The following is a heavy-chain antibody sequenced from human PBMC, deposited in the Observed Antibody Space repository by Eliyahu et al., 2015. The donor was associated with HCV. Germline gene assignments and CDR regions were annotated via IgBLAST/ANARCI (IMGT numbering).Heavy chain of an antibody. Sequence: EVQLVESGGGLVKPGGSLRLSCAASGFTFSSYSMNWVRQAPGKGLEWVSSISSSSSYIYYADSVKGRFTISRDNAKNSLYLQMNSLRAEDTAVYYCARDGSIAARLLDYWGQGTLVTVSS. V-gene: IGHV3-21*01. D-gene: IGHD6-6*01. J-gene: IGHJ4*02. CDR1: GFTFSSYS. CDR2: ISSSSSYI. CDR3: ARDGSIAARLLDY.